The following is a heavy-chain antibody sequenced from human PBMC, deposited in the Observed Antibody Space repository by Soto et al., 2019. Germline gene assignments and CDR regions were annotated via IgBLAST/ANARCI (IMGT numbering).Heavy chain of an antibody. J-gene: IGHJ6*03. CDR3: AREDIVVVPAAETRHYYYYMDV. D-gene: IGHD2-2*01. CDR2: IYSGGST. V-gene: IGHV3-66*01. Sequence: GGSLRLSCAASGFTVSSNYMSWVRQAPGKGLEWVSVIYSGGSTYYADSVKGRFTISRDNSKNTLYLQMNSLRAEDTAVYYCAREDIVVVPAAETRHYYYYMDVWGKGTTVTVSS. CDR1: GFTVSSNY.